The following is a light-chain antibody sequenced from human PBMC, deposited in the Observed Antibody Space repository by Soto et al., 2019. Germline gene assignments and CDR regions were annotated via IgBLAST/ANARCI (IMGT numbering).Light chain of an antibody. CDR1: QSVNNNY. Sequence: EIVLTQSPGTLSLSPGDRATLSCEASQSVNNNYLAWYQHKPGQAPRLLIYGASSRATGIPDTFSGSGSGTDFTLTISRLEPEDFAVYYCQQYDTSLPYTFGGGTKVEIK. V-gene: IGKV3-20*01. J-gene: IGKJ4*01. CDR3: QQYDTSLPYT. CDR2: GAS.